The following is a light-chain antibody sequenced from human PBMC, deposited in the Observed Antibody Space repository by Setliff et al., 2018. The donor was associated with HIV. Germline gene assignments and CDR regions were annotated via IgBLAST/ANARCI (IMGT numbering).Light chain of an antibody. Sequence: SYELTQPPSVSVSPGQTARITCSGDALPKKYAYWYQQKSGQAPVLVIYEGNKRPSGIPERFSGSSSGTMATLTISGSQVEDEADYYCYSTDTSGNHRVFGTGTKVTVL. J-gene: IGLJ1*01. CDR3: YSTDTSGNHRV. V-gene: IGLV3-10*01. CDR1: ALPKKY. CDR2: EGN.